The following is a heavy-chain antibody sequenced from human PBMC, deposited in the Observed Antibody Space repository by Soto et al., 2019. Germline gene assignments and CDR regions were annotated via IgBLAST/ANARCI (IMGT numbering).Heavy chain of an antibody. Sequence: ESGGGVVQPGRSLRLSCAASGFTFSSYAMHWVRQAPGKGLEWVAVISYDGSNKYYADSVKGRFTISRDNSKNTLYLQMNSLRAEDTAVYYCARDYLDTAMVAYYYYGMDVWGQGTTVTVSS. CDR2: ISYDGSNK. CDR1: GFTFSSYA. V-gene: IGHV3-30-3*01. J-gene: IGHJ6*02. D-gene: IGHD5-18*01. CDR3: ARDYLDTAMVAYYYYGMDV.